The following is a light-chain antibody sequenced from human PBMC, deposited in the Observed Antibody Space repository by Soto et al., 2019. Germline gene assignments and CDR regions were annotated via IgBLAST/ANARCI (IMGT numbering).Light chain of an antibody. J-gene: IGKJ2*01. CDR2: DAS. V-gene: IGKV1-5*01. CDR1: QYVSTW. CDR3: QQRSNWLGT. Sequence: DIPMTQSPSTLSASVGDRVTITCRASQYVSTWLAWYQKKPGKAPKVVIYDASHLQSDVPSRFSGSGSGTEFTLTISSLEPEDFAVYYCQQRSNWLGTFGQGTKLEIK.